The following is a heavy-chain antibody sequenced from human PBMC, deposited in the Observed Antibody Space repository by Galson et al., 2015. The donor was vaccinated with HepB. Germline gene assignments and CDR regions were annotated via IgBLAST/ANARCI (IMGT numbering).Heavy chain of an antibody. CDR3: ARGGGITMIVVPYWYFDL. Sequence: TLSLTCTVSGGSISSGDYYWSWIRQPPGKGLEWIGYIYYSGSTYYNPSLKSRVTISVDTSKNQFSLKLSSVTAADTAVYYCARGGGITMIVVPYWYFDLWGRGTLVTVSS. D-gene: IGHD3-22*01. CDR1: GGSISSGDYY. CDR2: IYYSGST. V-gene: IGHV4-30-4*01. J-gene: IGHJ2*01.